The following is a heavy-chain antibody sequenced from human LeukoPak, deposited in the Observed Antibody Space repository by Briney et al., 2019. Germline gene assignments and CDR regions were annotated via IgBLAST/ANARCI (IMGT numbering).Heavy chain of an antibody. Sequence: EGSLRLSCAASGFTFSSYAMHWVRQAPGKGLEWVAVISYDGSNKYYADSVKGRFTISRDNSKNTLYLQMNSLRAEDTAAYYCARVRDIVATPTNYWGQGTLVTVSS. CDR1: GFTFSSYA. D-gene: IGHD5-12*01. CDR2: ISYDGSNK. J-gene: IGHJ4*02. V-gene: IGHV3-30-3*01. CDR3: ARVRDIVATPTNY.